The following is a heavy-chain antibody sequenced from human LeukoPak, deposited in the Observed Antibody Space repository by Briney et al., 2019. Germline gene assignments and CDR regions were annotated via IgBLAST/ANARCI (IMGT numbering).Heavy chain of an antibody. J-gene: IGHJ4*02. Sequence: GGSLRLSCAASGFTFSSYEMNWVRQAPGKGLEWVSYISSSGTPIHYADSVKGRFTISRDNAKNSLFLQMNSQRAEDTAVYYCAREKTACGGDCYDSWGQGTLVTVSS. V-gene: IGHV3-48*03. CDR1: GFTFSSYE. CDR2: ISSSGTPI. D-gene: IGHD2-21*01. CDR3: AREKTACGGDCYDS.